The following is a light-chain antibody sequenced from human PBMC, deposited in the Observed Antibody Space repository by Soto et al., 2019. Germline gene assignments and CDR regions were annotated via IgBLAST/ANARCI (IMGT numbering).Light chain of an antibody. CDR3: QQGYSMAIT. V-gene: IGKV1-5*03. CDR2: KAS. CDR1: QTISSW. Sequence: DIQMTQSPSTLSGSVGDRVTITCRASQTISSWLAWYQQKPGKAPKLLIYKASTLKSGVPSRFSGSGSGTEFTLTVNSLQPEDFATYYCQQGYSMAITFGQGTRLEIK. J-gene: IGKJ5*01.